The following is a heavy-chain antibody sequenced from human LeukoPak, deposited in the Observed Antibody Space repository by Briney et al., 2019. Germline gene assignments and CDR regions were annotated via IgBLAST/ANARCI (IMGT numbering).Heavy chain of an antibody. CDR1: GFTFSSYA. Sequence: PGRSLRLSCAASGFTFSSYAMHWVRQAPGKGLEWVAVISYDGSNKYYADSVKGRFTISRDNSKNTLYLQMNSLRAEDTAVYYCARDSIAVAGTGEFDYWGQGTLVTVSS. D-gene: IGHD6-19*01. V-gene: IGHV3-30-3*01. CDR3: ARDSIAVAGTGEFDY. CDR2: ISYDGSNK. J-gene: IGHJ4*02.